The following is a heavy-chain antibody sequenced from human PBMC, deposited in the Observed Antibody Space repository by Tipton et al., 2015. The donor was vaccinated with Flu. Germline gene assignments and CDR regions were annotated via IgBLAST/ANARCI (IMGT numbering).Heavy chain of an antibody. D-gene: IGHD5-18*01. CDR3: TRGGSGSSYGYDY. CDR2: INSDGTTT. J-gene: IGHJ4*02. Sequence: SLRLSCAVSGITFSTYWMHWVRHAPGKGLLWVSRINSDGTTTNYADSVKGRFTISRDDAKNTVYLQMSSLRAEDTAVYYCTRGGSGSSYGYDYWGQGTLVTVSS. CDR1: GITFSTYW. V-gene: IGHV3-74*01.